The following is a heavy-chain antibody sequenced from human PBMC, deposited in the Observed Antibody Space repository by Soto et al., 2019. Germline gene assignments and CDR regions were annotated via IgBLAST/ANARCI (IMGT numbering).Heavy chain of an antibody. V-gene: IGHV4-61*01. Sequence: QVQLQESGPGLVKPSETLSLTCTVSGGSVSSGRYYWSWIRQPPGKGLEWIGYIYYSGLTNYSPSLKSRVAISIDTSKKQFSLILSSVTAADTAVYYCVRTPTSPRRFDSWGQGTLLTVSS. D-gene: IGHD2-15*01. CDR3: VRTPTSPRRFDS. J-gene: IGHJ5*01. CDR1: GGSVSSGRYY. CDR2: IYYSGLT.